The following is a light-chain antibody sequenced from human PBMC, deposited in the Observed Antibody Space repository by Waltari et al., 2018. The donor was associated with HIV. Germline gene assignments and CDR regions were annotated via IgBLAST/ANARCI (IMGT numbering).Light chain of an antibody. J-gene: IGLJ3*02. CDR2: GNS. CDR1: SSNIGAGYD. Sequence: QSVLTQPPSVSGAPGQRVTISCTGCSSNIGAGYDVHWYQQLPGTAPNLLIYGNSNRPAGVPDRFSGCKSGTSASLAITGLQAEDEADYYCQSYDSSLSGSVFGGGTKLTVL. CDR3: QSYDSSLSGSV. V-gene: IGLV1-40*01.